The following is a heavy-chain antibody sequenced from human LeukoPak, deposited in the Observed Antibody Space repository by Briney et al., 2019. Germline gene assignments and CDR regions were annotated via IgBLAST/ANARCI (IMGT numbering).Heavy chain of an antibody. V-gene: IGHV3-21*01. CDR2: ISSTSSYI. J-gene: IGHJ4*02. CDR3: ARGQSRYFDWYLGCFDY. CDR1: GFTSSSN. Sequence: GGSLRLSCAASGFTSSSNMNWVRQAPGKGLEGVSSISSTSSYIYYADSVKGRFTISRDNAKNSLYLQMNRLRAEDTAVYYGARGQSRYFDWYLGCFDYWGQGTLVTVSS. D-gene: IGHD3-9*01.